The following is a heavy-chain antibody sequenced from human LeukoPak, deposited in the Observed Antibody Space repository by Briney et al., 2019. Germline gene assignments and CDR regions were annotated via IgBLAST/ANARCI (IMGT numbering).Heavy chain of an antibody. V-gene: IGHV1-18*01. Sequence: ASVKVSCKASGYTFTSYGMSWVRQAPGQGLEWMGWISAYNGNTNYAQKLQGRVTMTTDTSTSTAYMELRSLRSDDTAVYYCARSPGVGWCGELLFCDYWGQGTLVTVSS. CDR3: ARSPGVGWCGELLFCDY. CDR1: GYTFTSYG. D-gene: IGHD3-10*01. J-gene: IGHJ4*02. CDR2: ISAYNGNT.